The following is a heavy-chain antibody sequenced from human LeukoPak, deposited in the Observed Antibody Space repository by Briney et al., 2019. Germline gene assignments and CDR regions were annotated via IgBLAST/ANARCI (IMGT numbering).Heavy chain of an antibody. J-gene: IGHJ4*02. V-gene: IGHV3-7*01. D-gene: IGHD6-6*01. CDR1: GFTFSSDW. CDR3: ARGSYSSSSPFAY. Sequence: GGSLRLSCAASGFTFSSDWMSWVREAPGEGLEWGANIKQDGSEKYYVDSVKGRFTISRDNAKNSLYLQMNSLRAEDTAVYYCARGSYSSSSPFAYWGQGTLVTVSS. CDR2: IKQDGSEK.